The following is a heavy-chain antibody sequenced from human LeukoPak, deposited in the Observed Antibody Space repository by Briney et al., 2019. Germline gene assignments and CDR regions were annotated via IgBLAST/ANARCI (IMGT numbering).Heavy chain of an antibody. V-gene: IGHV3-23*01. D-gene: IGHD1-26*01. CDR3: AKMRELRLRPPDY. Sequence: QAGGSLRLSCAASGFTFSSYAMSWVRQAPGKGLEWVSAISGSGGNTYYADSVRGRFTISRDNSKNTLYLQTNSLRAEDTAVYYCAKMRELRLRPPDYWGQGTLVTVSS. J-gene: IGHJ4*02. CDR2: ISGSGGNT. CDR1: GFTFSSYA.